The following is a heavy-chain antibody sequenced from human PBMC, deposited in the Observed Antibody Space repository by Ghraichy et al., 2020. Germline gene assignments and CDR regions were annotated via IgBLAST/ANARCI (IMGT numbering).Heavy chain of an antibody. J-gene: IGHJ5*01. V-gene: IGHV3-72*01. CDR3: VRVGHQTGQGGWFDS. CDR2: IRNKANSYTT. CDR1: GFTFSDYY. Sequence: GGSLRLSCAASGFTFSDYYMDWVRQAPGKGLEWVGRIRNKANSYTTTYAASVKGRFTISRDESTNSLYLQMNSLKTEDTAVYYCVRVGHQTGQGGWFDSWGQGTLATVSS. D-gene: IGHD2-15*01.